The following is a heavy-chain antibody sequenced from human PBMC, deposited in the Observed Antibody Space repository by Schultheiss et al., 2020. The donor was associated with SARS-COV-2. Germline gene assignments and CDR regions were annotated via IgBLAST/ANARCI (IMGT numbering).Heavy chain of an antibody. CDR3: AKDRQGTIFGVATPSNFDY. J-gene: IGHJ4*02. D-gene: IGHD3-3*01. V-gene: IGHV3-23*01. CDR1: GFTFSSYA. Sequence: GESLKISCAASGFTFSSYAMSWVRQAPGKGLEWVSAISGSGGSTYYADSVKGRFTISRDNSKNTLYLQMNSLRAEDTAVYYCAKDRQGTIFGVATPSNFDYWGQGTLVTVSS. CDR2: ISGSGGST.